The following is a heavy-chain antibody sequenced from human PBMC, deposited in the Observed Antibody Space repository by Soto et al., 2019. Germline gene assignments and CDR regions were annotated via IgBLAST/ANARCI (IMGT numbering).Heavy chain of an antibody. CDR2: INSDGSTT. CDR3: ARGRPFDY. J-gene: IGHJ4*02. V-gene: IGHV3-74*01. CDR1: YW. Sequence: YWMQWVRQAPGRGLVWVSRINSDGSTTDYADSVKGRFTISRDNAKNTLFLQMNSLRAEDTAVYFCARGRPFDYWGQGTLVTVSS.